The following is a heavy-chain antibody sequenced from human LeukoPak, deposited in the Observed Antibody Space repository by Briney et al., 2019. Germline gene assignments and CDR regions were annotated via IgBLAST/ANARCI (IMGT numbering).Heavy chain of an antibody. CDR3: TSGTTYYDILTGYSQYYYGMDV. J-gene: IGHJ6*04. CDR2: IRSKAYGGTT. Sequence: GGSLRLSCTASGFTFGDYAMSWVRQAPGKGLEGGGFIRSKAYGGTTEYAASVKGRFTISRDDSKSIAYLQMNSLKTEDTAVYYCTSGTTYYDILTGYSQYYYGMDVWGKGTTVTVSS. V-gene: IGHV3-49*04. CDR1: GFTFGDYA. D-gene: IGHD3-9*01.